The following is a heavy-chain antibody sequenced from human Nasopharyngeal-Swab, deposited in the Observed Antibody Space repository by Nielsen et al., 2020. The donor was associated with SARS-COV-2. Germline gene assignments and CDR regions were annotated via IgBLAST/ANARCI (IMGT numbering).Heavy chain of an antibody. J-gene: IGHJ4*02. CDR1: GFTFSSYL. Sequence: GESLKIFCSASGFTFSSYLMSLVRQAPGKGLEWVANIKQDGSEKYYVDSVKGRFTISRDNAKNSLYLQMNSLRAEDTAVYYCARASGSSWDFDYWGQGTLVTVSS. CDR2: IKQDGSEK. V-gene: IGHV3-7*03. D-gene: IGHD6-13*01. CDR3: ARASGSSWDFDY.